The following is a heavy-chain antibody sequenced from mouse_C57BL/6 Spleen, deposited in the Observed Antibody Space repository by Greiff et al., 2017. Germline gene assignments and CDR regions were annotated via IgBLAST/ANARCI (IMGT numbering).Heavy chain of an antibody. Sequence: QVQLKQPGAELVKPGASVKLSCKASGYTFTSYWMQWVKQRPGQGLEWIGEIDPSDSYTNYNQKFKGKATLTVDTSSSTAYMQLSSLTSEDSAVYYCARRDGSLGAMDYWGQGTSVTVSS. CDR3: ARRDGSLGAMDY. D-gene: IGHD2-3*01. CDR2: IDPSDSYT. J-gene: IGHJ4*01. CDR1: GYTFTSYW. V-gene: IGHV1-50*01.